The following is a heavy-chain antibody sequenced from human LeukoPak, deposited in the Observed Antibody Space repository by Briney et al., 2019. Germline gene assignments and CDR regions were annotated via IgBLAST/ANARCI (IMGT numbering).Heavy chain of an antibody. V-gene: IGHV4-38-2*02. J-gene: IGHJ5*02. CDR2: ICHNGST. Sequence: SETLSLTCTVSRFFISSYYYWGWIRQPPGKGLEWIGTICHNGSTNYNPSLKSRVTISVDTSKNQFSLKLSSVTAADTAVYYCARQRRVAAAGTRRTWFDPWGQGTLVTVSS. CDR1: RFFISSYYY. D-gene: IGHD6-13*01. CDR3: ARQRRVAAAGTRRTWFDP.